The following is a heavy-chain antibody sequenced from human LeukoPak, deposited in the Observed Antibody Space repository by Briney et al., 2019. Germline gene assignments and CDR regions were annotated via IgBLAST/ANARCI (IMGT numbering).Heavy chain of an antibody. CDR3: AKEGYYYYMDG. V-gene: IGHV3-23*01. D-gene: IGHD6-13*01. Sequence: GGSLRLSCAASGFTFSNYAMSWVRQAPGKGLEWVSSISGSGGSTYYADSVKGRFTISRDNSKNRLYLQMNSLRVDDTAVYYCAKEGYYYYMDGWGKGTTVTVSS. CDR1: GFTFSNYA. CDR2: ISGSGGST. J-gene: IGHJ6*03.